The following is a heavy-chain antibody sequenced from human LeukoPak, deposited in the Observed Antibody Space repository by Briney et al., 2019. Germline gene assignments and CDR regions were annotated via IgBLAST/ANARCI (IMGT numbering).Heavy chain of an antibody. D-gene: IGHD4-17*01. CDR1: GFTVSSNY. V-gene: IGHV3-66*01. Sequence: GGSLRLSCVGSGFTVSSNYMNWVRQAPGKGLEWVSVVYIGGTTYYADSVKGRFTISRDTTKNTIYLQMNSLRAEDTAVYYCARDGNDYGDYEYFQHWGQGTLVTVSS. CDR2: VYIGGTT. J-gene: IGHJ1*01. CDR3: ARDGNDYGDYEYFQH.